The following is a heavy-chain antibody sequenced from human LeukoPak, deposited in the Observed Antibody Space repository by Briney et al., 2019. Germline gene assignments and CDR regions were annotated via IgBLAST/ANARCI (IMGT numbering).Heavy chain of an antibody. J-gene: IGHJ4*02. Sequence: MASETLSLTCTVSGGSISSSSYYWGWLRHPPGKGLEWIGSIYYSGSTYYNPSLKSRVTISVDTSKNQFSLKLSSVTAADTAVYYCASGLVLRYFDWLSTIDYWGQGTLVTVSS. V-gene: IGHV4-39*07. CDR1: GGSISSSSYY. CDR3: ASGLVLRYFDWLSTIDY. CDR2: IYYSGST. D-gene: IGHD3-9*01.